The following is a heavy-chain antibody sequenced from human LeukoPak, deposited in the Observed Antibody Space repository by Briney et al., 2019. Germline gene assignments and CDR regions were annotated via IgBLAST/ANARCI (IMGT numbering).Heavy chain of an antibody. Sequence: PGGSLRLSCSASGFTFSSYAMHWVRQAPGKGLEWVAVISYDGSNKYYADSVKGRFTISRDNAKNSLYLQMNSLRAEDTAVYYCARDVGWGDYSSSWVYWGQGTLVTVSS. D-gene: IGHD6-13*01. V-gene: IGHV3-30-3*01. CDR1: GFTFSSYA. CDR3: ARDVGWGDYSSSWVY. CDR2: ISYDGSNK. J-gene: IGHJ4*02.